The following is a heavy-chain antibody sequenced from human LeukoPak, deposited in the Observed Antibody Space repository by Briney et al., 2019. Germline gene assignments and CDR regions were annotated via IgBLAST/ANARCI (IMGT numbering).Heavy chain of an antibody. J-gene: IGHJ4*02. CDR2: IYYSGST. D-gene: IGHD6-6*01. CDR3: ARLIAARPSFYFDY. V-gene: IGHV4-39*01. CDR1: GGSISSSSYY. Sequence: SETLSLTCTVSGGSISSSSYYWGWIRQPPGKGLEWIGSIYYSGSTYYNPSLKSRVTISVDTSKNQFSLKLSSVTAADTAVYYCARLIAARPSFYFDYWGQGTLVTVSS.